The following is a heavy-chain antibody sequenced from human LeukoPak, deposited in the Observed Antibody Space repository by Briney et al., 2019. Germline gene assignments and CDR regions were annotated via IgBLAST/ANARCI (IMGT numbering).Heavy chain of an antibody. CDR1: GGTFSSYA. J-gene: IGHJ4*02. V-gene: IGHV1-69*01. D-gene: IGHD3-22*01. CDR3: ARVPYPSHDGYPAPRDY. Sequence: ASVKVSCEASGGTFSSYAISWVRQAPGQGLEWMGGIIPIFGTANYAQNLQGRVTITADESTSTDYMEMSSLRSEDTAVYYCARVPYPSHDGYPAPRDYWGQGTLVPVSS. CDR2: IIPIFGTA.